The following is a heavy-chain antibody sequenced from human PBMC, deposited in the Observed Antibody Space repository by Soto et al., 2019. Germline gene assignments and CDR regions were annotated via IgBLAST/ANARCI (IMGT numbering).Heavy chain of an antibody. J-gene: IGHJ4*02. CDR2: ISTFHGSI. V-gene: IGHV1-18*01. CDR1: GYTFTSHG. CDR3: ARVPPWGNSAGDYYIQHYDS. D-gene: IGHD3-10*01. Sequence: ASVKVSCKAAGYTFTSHGISWVRQAPGQGLEWMGWISTFHGSINYAQKFQGRVTFTRDTFATTAYLELSSLRSEDTAVYYCARVPPWGNSAGDYYIQHYDSWGQGTPVTVSS.